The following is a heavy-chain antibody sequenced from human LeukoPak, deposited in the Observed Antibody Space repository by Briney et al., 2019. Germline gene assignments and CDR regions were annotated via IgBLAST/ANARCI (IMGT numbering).Heavy chain of an antibody. J-gene: IGHJ4*02. CDR2: ISYDGSNK. V-gene: IGHV3-30*18. CDR3: AKGGIAVAGFFDY. D-gene: IGHD6-19*01. Sequence: GGSLRLSCAASGFTFSSYGMHWVRQAPGKGLEWVAVISYDGSNKYYADSVKGRFTISRDNSKNTLYQQMNSLRAEDTAVYYCAKGGIAVAGFFDYWGQGTLVTVSS. CDR1: GFTFSSYG.